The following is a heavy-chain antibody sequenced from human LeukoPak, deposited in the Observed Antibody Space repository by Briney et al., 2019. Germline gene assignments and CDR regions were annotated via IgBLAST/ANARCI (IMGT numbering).Heavy chain of an antibody. CDR3: ARGQPISMITGPYFDY. J-gene: IGHJ4*02. Sequence: TGGSLRLSCAASGFTFSSYSMNWVRQAPGKGLEWVSSISSSNTYIYYADSVKGRFTISRENAKNSLYLQMNSVRAEDTAVYYCARGQPISMITGPYFDYWGQGTLVTFSS. CDR1: GFTFSSYS. CDR2: ISSSNTYI. D-gene: IGHD3-22*01. V-gene: IGHV3-21*01.